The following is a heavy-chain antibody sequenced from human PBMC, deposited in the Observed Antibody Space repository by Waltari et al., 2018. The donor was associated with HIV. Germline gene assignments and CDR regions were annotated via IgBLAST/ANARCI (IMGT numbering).Heavy chain of an antibody. J-gene: IGHJ4*02. D-gene: IGHD3-22*01. V-gene: IGHV4-39*01. Sequence: QLQLQESGPGLVKPSETLSLTCTVSGGSISSSSYYWGWIRQPPGKGLEWIGSIYYSGSTYYNPSLKSRVTISVDTSKNQFSLKLSSVTAADTAVYYCARHAGYDYYDSSGYYVYWGQGTLVTVSS. CDR1: GGSISSSSYY. CDR2: IYYSGST. CDR3: ARHAGYDYYDSSGYYVY.